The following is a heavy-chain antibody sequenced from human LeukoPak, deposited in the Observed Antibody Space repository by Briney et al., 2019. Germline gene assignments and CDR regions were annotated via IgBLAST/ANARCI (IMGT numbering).Heavy chain of an antibody. CDR2: IYYSGST. J-gene: IGHJ6*02. CDR3: ARGEVGGYYYYGMDV. V-gene: IGHV4-59*01. D-gene: IGHD1-26*01. Sequence: SETLSLTCTVSGGSISSCYWSWIRQPPGKGLEWIGYIYYSGSTNYNPSLKSRVTISVDTSKNQFSLKLSSVTAADTAVYYCARGEVGGYYYYGMDVWGQGTTVTVSS. CDR1: GGSISSCY.